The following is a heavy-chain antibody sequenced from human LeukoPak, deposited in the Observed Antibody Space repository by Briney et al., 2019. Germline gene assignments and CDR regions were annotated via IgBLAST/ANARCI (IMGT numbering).Heavy chain of an antibody. D-gene: IGHD2-15*01. CDR1: GYTFTSYA. Sequence: ASVKVSCKASGYTFTSYAMHWVRQAPGQRLEWMGWINAGNGNTKYSQKFQGRVTITRDTSASTAYMELSSLRPEDTAVYYCAREHCSGGSCYDSFDYWGQGTLVTVSS. V-gene: IGHV1-3*01. CDR3: AREHCSGGSCYDSFDY. CDR2: INAGNGNT. J-gene: IGHJ4*02.